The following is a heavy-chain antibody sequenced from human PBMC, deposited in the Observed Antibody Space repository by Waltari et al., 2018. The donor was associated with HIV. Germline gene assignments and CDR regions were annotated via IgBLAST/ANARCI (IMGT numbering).Heavy chain of an antibody. CDR2: IKQDESEK. V-gene: IGHV3-7*01. CDR3: AREALYDSSGYYFDY. CDR1: EFTFNNFL. D-gene: IGHD3-22*01. Sequence: EVQLVESGGGLVQPGGSLRLSCAASEFTFNNFLMTGVRQAPGKGLEWVANIKQDESEKYYVDSVKGRFTISRDNAKNSLFLQMNSLRAEDTAVYYCAREALYDSSGYYFDYWGQGTLVTVSS. J-gene: IGHJ4*02.